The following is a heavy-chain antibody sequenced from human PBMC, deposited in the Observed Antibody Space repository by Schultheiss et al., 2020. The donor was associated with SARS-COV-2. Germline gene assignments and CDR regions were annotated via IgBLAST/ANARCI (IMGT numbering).Heavy chain of an antibody. V-gene: IGHV3-23*01. Sequence: GESLKISCAASGFTFSSYAMSWVRQAPGKGLEWVSAISGSGGSTYYADSVKGRFTISRDNSKNTLYLQMGSLRAEDMAVYYCARVGHYYDSSGYYYWGQGTLVTVSS. J-gene: IGHJ4*02. CDR3: ARVGHYYDSSGYYY. CDR2: ISGSGGST. CDR1: GFTFSSYA. D-gene: IGHD3-22*01.